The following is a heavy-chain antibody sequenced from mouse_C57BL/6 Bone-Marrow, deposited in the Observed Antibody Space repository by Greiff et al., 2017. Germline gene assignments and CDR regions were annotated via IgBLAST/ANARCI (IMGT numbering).Heavy chain of an antibody. CDR2: IYPRSGNT. CDR3: ARRVTTVVAKTAYWYFDV. D-gene: IGHD1-1*01. Sequence: QVHVKQSGAELARPGASVKLSCKASGYTFTSYGISWVKQRTGQGLEWIGEIYPRSGNTYYNEKFTGKATLTADKSSSTAYMELRSLTSEDSAVYFCARRVTTVVAKTAYWYFDVWGTGTTVTVSS. CDR1: GYTFTSYG. J-gene: IGHJ1*03. V-gene: IGHV1-81*01.